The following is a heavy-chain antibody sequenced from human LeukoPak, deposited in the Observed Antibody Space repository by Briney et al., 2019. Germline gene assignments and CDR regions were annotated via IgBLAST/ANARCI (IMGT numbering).Heavy chain of an antibody. Sequence: PSETLSLTCTVSGGSISSYYWSWIRQPPGKGLEWIGYIYYSGSTNYNPSLKSRVTISVDTSKNQFSLKLSSVTAADTAVYYCARDREDYYDSSEGSLAFDIWGQGTMVTVSS. CDR2: IYYSGST. CDR1: GGSISSYY. J-gene: IGHJ3*02. CDR3: ARDREDYYDSSEGSLAFDI. D-gene: IGHD3-22*01. V-gene: IGHV4-59*01.